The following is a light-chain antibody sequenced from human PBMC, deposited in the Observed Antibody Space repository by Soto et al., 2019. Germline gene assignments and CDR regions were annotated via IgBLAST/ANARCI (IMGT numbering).Light chain of an antibody. V-gene: IGKV3-15*01. CDR3: QQYYSYPLT. J-gene: IGKJ4*01. CDR1: QSVSSN. Sequence: EIVITQSPVTLSVSPGERTTLSCRASQSVSSNLAWYQQRPGQAPRLLIYDASTRATGIPSRFSGSGSGTEFTLTISSLQSEDFATYYCQQYYSYPLTFGGGTKVEIK. CDR2: DAS.